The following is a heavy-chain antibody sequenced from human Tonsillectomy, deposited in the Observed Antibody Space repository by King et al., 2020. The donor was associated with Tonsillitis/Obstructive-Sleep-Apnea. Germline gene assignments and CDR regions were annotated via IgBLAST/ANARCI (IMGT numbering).Heavy chain of an antibody. CDR2: ISSSSSPI. Sequence: QLVQSGGGLVQPGGSLRLSCAASGFTFSSYSMNWVRQTPGKGLQWVSYISSSSSPIYYADSVKGRLTISRDNAKNSLYLQMNSLRDEATAGYYCARYQYGGRIAVAGFDSFDFWGQGTMVTVSS. V-gene: IGHV3-48*02. CDR3: ARYQYGGRIAVAGFDSFDF. J-gene: IGHJ3*01. D-gene: IGHD6-19*01. CDR1: GFTFSSYS.